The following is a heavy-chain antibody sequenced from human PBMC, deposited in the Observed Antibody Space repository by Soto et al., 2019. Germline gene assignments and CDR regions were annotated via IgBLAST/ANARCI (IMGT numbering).Heavy chain of an antibody. CDR2: ISGSGGST. Sequence: EVQLLESGGGLVQPGGSLRLSCAASGFTFSSYAMSWVRQAPGKGLEWVSAISGSGGSTYYADSVKGRFTISRDNSKNTLYLQMNSLRAEDTAVYYCAKDQGRANDFWSGYYTWIDYWGQGTLVTVSS. CDR1: GFTFSSYA. V-gene: IGHV3-23*01. D-gene: IGHD3-3*01. CDR3: AKDQGRANDFWSGYYTWIDY. J-gene: IGHJ4*02.